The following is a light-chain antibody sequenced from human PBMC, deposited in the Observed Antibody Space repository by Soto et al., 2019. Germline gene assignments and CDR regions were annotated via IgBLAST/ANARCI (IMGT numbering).Light chain of an antibody. V-gene: IGKV3-11*01. Sequence: ENVLTQSPATLSLSPGEGATLSCRASESVGSDLAWYQQKPGQPPRLLIYDVSGRATGVPARFSGSGFGTDFTLTISSLEPEDFAVYYCQQRDSWPLTFGGGTKVEIK. CDR1: ESVGSD. CDR2: DVS. CDR3: QQRDSWPLT. J-gene: IGKJ4*01.